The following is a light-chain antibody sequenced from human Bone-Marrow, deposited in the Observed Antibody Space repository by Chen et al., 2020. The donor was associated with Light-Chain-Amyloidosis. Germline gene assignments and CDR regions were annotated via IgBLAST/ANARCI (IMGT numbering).Light chain of an antibody. CDR2: DAS. V-gene: IGKV3-11*01. Sequence: EIVLTQSPATLSLSPGARATLSCRASQRISKFLAWYQHKPGQAPRLLIYDASIRATGIPARFSGSGSGTDFTLTINSLEPEDFAVYYCQERTNWPLYTVGQGTKLEI. CDR3: QERTNWPLYT. CDR1: QRISKF. J-gene: IGKJ2*01.